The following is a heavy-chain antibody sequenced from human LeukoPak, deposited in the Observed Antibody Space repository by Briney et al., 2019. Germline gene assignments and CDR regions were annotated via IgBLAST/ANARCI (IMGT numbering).Heavy chain of an antibody. CDR2: IYSSGDT. V-gene: IGHV4-59*08. D-gene: IGHD1-14*01. CDR1: GGSISSYY. CDR3: ARQPGGTAAFDI. Sequence: SETLSLTCAVSGGSISSYYWSWIRQPPGKGLEWIAYIYSSGDTNYNPSYKSRATISVDTSKNQFSLKLTYVAAADTAIYYCARQPGGTAAFDIWGPGTMVTVSS. J-gene: IGHJ3*02.